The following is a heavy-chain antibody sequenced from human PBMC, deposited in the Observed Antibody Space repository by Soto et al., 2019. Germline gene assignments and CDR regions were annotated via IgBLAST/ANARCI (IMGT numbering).Heavy chain of an antibody. J-gene: IGHJ4*02. Sequence: SETLSLTCTVSGGSISSGDYYWSWIRQPPGKGLEWIGYIYYSGSTYYNPSLKSRVTISVDTSKNQFSLKLSSVTAADTAVYYCARGIPDPSGYVDNWGQGTLVTVSS. V-gene: IGHV4-30-4*01. CDR1: GGSISSGDYY. CDR2: IYYSGST. D-gene: IGHD5-12*01. CDR3: ARGIPDPSGYVDN.